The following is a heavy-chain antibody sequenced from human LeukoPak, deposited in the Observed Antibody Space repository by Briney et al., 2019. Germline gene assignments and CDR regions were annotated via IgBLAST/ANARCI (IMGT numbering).Heavy chain of an antibody. CDR1: GYTFTGQH. D-gene: IGHD7-27*01. Sequence: ASVKVSCKASGYTFTGQHMHWVRQAPGQGLEWMGWISPNSGGTDYAQRFQGRVTMTRDTSISTAYMELSSLRSDDTAVYYCAIQPWGSGNNWYFDLWGRGTLVTVSS. J-gene: IGHJ2*01. V-gene: IGHV1-2*02. CDR2: ISPNSGGT. CDR3: AIQPWGSGNNWYFDL.